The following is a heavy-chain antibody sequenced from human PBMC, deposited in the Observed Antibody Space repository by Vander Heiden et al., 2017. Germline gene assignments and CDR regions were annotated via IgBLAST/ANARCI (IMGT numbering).Heavy chain of an antibody. CDR1: GFTFSSYA. CDR3: AKDQDFWSGYYDY. J-gene: IGHJ4*02. Sequence: EVQLLESGGVLVQPGGSLRLSCAASGFTFSSYAMSWVRQAPGKGLEWVSAISGSGGSTYYADSVKGRFTISRDNSKNTLYLQMNSLRAEDTAVYYCAKDQDFWSGYYDYWGQGTLVTVSS. V-gene: IGHV3-23*01. CDR2: ISGSGGST. D-gene: IGHD3-3*01.